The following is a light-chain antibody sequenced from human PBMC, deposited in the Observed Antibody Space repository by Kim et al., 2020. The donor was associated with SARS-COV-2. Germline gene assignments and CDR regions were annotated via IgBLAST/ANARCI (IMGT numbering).Light chain of an antibody. CDR2: DAS. CDR1: QTIRTY. CDR3: QHSYSTPYT. V-gene: IGKV1-39*01. Sequence: SASVEDRVTITCRASQTIRTYLNWYQQKPGKAPKLLIYDASSLQGRVPSRFSGSGSGTDFTLTISSLQPEDFATYYCQHSYSTPYTFGQGTKLEI. J-gene: IGKJ2*01.